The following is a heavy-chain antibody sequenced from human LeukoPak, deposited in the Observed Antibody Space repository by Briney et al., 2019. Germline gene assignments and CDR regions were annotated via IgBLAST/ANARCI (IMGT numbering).Heavy chain of an antibody. V-gene: IGHV4-38-2*02. CDR3: ARRATIFGVVTKYYFDY. CDR1: GYSISSGYY. Sequence: PSETLSLTCTVSGYSISSGYYWGWIRQPPGKGLEWIGSIYHSGSTYYNPSLKSRVTISVDTSKNLFSLKLSSVTAADTAVYYCARRATIFGVVTKYYFDYWGQGTLVTVSS. CDR2: IYHSGST. J-gene: IGHJ4*02. D-gene: IGHD3-3*01.